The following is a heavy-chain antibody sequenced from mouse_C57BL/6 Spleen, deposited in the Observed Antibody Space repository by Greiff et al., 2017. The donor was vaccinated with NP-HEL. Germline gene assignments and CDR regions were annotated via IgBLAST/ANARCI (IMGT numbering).Heavy chain of an antibody. V-gene: IGHV10-3*01. CDR3: VREGDYLWYFDV. D-gene: IGHD2-4*01. CDR2: IRSKSSNYAT. CDR1: GFTFNTYA. Sequence: EVQRVESGGGLVQPKGSLKLSCAASGFTFNTYAMHWVRQAPGKGLEWVARIRSKSSNYATYYADSVKDRFTISRDDSQSMLYLQMNNLKTEDTAMYYCVREGDYLWYFDVWGTGTTVTVSS. J-gene: IGHJ1*03.